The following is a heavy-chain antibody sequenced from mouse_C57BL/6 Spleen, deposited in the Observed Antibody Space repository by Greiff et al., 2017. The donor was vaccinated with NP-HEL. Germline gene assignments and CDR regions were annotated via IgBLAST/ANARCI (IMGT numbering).Heavy chain of an antibody. CDR3: ARGYDYDGGFAY. J-gene: IGHJ3*01. D-gene: IGHD2-4*01. CDR1: GFTFSSYA. V-gene: IGHV5-4*01. CDR2: ISDGGSYT. Sequence: EVHLVESGGGLVKPGGSLKLSCAASGFTFSSYAMSWVRQTPEKRLEWVATISDGGSYTYYPDNVKGRFTISRDNAKNNLYLQMSHLKSEDTAMYYCARGYDYDGGFAYWGQGTLVTVSA.